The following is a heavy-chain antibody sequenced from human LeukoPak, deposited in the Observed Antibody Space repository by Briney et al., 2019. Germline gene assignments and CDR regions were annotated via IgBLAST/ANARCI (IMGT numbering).Heavy chain of an antibody. CDR2: INHSGST. CDR3: ARGLLRFRPHYYYYMDV. Sequence: SETLSLTCAVYGGSFSGYYWSWIRQPPGKGLEWIGEINHSGSTNYNPSLKSRVTISVDTSKNQFSLKLSSVTAADTAVYYCARGLLRFRPHYYYYMDVWGKRTTVTVSS. CDR1: GGSFSGYY. D-gene: IGHD3-3*01. V-gene: IGHV4-34*01. J-gene: IGHJ6*03.